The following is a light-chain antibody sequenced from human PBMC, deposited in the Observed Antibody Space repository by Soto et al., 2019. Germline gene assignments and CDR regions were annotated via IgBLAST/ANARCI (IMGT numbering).Light chain of an antibody. CDR3: AAWDVSLSFFYV. Sequence: QSALTQPPSASGTPGQRVTSCCSGGSSNIGSNFVYWYRQLPGTAPKVVIYRNNQRPSGVPDRFSGSKSGTSASLAISGLRSEDEAEYYCAAWDVSLSFFYVFGTGTKVTV. V-gene: IGLV1-47*01. CDR2: RNN. J-gene: IGLJ1*01. CDR1: SSNIGSNF.